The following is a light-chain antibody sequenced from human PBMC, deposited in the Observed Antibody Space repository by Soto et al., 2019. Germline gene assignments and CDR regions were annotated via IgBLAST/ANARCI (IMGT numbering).Light chain of an antibody. Sequence: DIQMTQSPSSLSASVGDRVTITCRASQSIATYLNWYQQKPGKAPVLLIYTASNLKSVVPSRFSGSGSGTDFTLHISGLQPEDFATYYCQQSYGPPFTFGGGAKVEIK. CDR2: TAS. V-gene: IGKV1-39*01. CDR3: QQSYGPPFT. J-gene: IGKJ4*01. CDR1: QSIATY.